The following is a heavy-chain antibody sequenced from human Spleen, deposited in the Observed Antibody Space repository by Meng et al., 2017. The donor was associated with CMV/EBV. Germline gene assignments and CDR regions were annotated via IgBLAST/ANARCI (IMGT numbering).Heavy chain of an antibody. Sequence: LSLTCAASGFTFSSYAMSWVRQAPGKGLEWVSAISGSGGSTYYADSVKGRFTISRDNSKNTLYLQMNSLRAEDTAVYYCAKDRDGYNFIWGQGTLVTVSS. V-gene: IGHV3-23*01. CDR2: ISGSGGST. J-gene: IGHJ4*02. CDR1: GFTFSSYA. CDR3: AKDRDGYNFI. D-gene: IGHD5-24*01.